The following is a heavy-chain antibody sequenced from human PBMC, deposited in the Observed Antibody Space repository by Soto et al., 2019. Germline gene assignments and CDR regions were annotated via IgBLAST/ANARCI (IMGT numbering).Heavy chain of an antibody. CDR3: TAGTYSGTYRSDFDH. J-gene: IGHJ4*02. D-gene: IGHD1-26*01. Sequence: PGGSLRLSCAASGFTFSVAWMTWVRQAPGKGLEWVGRIRSKIDGGKTDFAAFVKGRFTISRDDSKNTLYLQMNSLKTEDTAVYYCTAGTYSGTYRSDFDHWGRGTLVTVSS. CDR2: IRSKIDGGKT. CDR1: GFTFSVAW. V-gene: IGHV3-15*01.